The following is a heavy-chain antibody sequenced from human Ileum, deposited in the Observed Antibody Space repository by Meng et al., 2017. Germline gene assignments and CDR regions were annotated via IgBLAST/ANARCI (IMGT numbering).Heavy chain of an antibody. CDR1: GFTFSSYW. D-gene: IGHD2/OR15-2a*01. CDR3: ARFSRSIESVSN. CDR2: IKEDGSDK. Sequence: GESLKISCAASGFTFSSYWMRWVRPASGKGLEWVANIKEDGSDKYHVDSVKGRFTISRDNAENSLYLQMNSLRAEDTAVYYCARFSRSIESVSNWGQGTLVTVSS. V-gene: IGHV3-7*01. J-gene: IGHJ4*02.